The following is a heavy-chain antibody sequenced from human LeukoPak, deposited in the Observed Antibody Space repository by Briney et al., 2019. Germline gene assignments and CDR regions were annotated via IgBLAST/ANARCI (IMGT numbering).Heavy chain of an antibody. D-gene: IGHD4-17*01. V-gene: IGHV4-59*08. Sequence: SETLSLTCTVSGASISSDSWNWIRQSPGKGLEWIGYIYYGGSSKNNPSLKSRLTISIDTSRNQFSLKLTSVTPADTAVYFCARLVTDYGDSHYFDSWGQGALVTVSS. J-gene: IGHJ4*02. CDR1: GASISSDS. CDR2: IYYGGSS. CDR3: ARLVTDYGDSHYFDS.